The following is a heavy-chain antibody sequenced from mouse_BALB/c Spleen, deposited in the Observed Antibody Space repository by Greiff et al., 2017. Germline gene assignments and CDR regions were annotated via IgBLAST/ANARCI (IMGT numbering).Heavy chain of an antibody. CDR3: ARSVYGNWMDY. Sequence: QVQLKQSGAELVRPGTSVKVSCKASGYAFTNYLIEWVKQRPGQGLEWIGVINPGSGGTNYNEKFKGKATLTADKSSSTAYMQLSSLTSDDSAVYFCARSVYGNWMDYWGQGTSVTVSS. D-gene: IGHD2-10*02. CDR2: INPGSGGT. J-gene: IGHJ4*01. V-gene: IGHV1-54*01. CDR1: GYAFTNYL.